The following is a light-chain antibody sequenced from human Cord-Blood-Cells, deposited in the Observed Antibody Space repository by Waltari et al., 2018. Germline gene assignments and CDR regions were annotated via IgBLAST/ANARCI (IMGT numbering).Light chain of an antibody. CDR2: KAS. V-gene: IGKV1-5*03. CDR1: QSISSW. Sequence: DIQMSQSPSTLSASVGDRVTITCRASQSISSWLAWYQQKPGKAPKLLIYKASSLESGVPSRFSGSGSGTEFTLTISSLQPDDFATYYCQQYNSYPYTFGQGTKLEIK. CDR3: QQYNSYPYT. J-gene: IGKJ2*01.